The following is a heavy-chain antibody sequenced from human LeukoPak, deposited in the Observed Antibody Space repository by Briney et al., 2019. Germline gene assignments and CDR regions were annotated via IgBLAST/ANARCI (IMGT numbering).Heavy chain of an antibody. Sequence: SETLSLTCAVYGGSFSGYYWSWIRQPPGKGLEWIGEINHSGSTNYNPSLKSRVTISADTSKNQFSLKLSSVAAADTAVYYCATLWFRGLVAFDIWGQGTMVTVSS. V-gene: IGHV4-34*01. CDR1: GGSFSGYY. CDR3: ATLWFRGLVAFDI. CDR2: INHSGST. D-gene: IGHD3-10*01. J-gene: IGHJ3*02.